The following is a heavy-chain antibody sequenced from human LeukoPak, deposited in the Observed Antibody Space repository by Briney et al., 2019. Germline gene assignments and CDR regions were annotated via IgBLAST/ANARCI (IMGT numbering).Heavy chain of an antibody. CDR1: DGSISSSSYY. CDR2: IYYSGST. D-gene: IGHD1-26*01. J-gene: IGHJ3*02. V-gene: IGHV4-39*07. Sequence: SETLSLTCTVSDGSISSSSYYWGWIRQPPGKGLEWIGSIYYSGSTYYNPSLKSRVTISVDTSKNQFSLKLSSVTAADTAVYYCASLAVGARAFDIWGQGTMVTVSS. CDR3: ASLAVGARAFDI.